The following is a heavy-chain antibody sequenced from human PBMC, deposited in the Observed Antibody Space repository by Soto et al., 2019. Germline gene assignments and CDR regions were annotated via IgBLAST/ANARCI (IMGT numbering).Heavy chain of an antibody. D-gene: IGHD3-10*01. J-gene: IGHJ6*03. CDR3: ASAPIVRGLRRYYYYMDV. Sequence: SETLSLTCAVYGGSFSGYYWSWIRQPPGKGLEWIGEINRSGSTNYNPSLKSRVTISVDTSKNQFSLKLSSVTAADTAVYYCASAPIVRGLRRYYYYMDVWGKGTTVTVSS. V-gene: IGHV4-34*01. CDR2: INRSGST. CDR1: GGSFSGYY.